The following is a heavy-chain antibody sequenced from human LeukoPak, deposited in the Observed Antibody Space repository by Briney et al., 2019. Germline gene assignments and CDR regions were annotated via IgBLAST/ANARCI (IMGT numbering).Heavy chain of an antibody. CDR2: IYYSGRT. CDR3: ARDTHSSARGAFDI. CDR1: GGSISSGGYY. D-gene: IGHD2-15*01. J-gene: IGHJ3*02. Sequence: SQTLSLTCSVSGGSISSGGYYWSWIRQHPGKGLEWIGYIYYSGRTYYNPSLKSRVTISVDTSKNQFSLKLSSVTAADTAVYYCARDTHSSARGAFDIWGQGTMVTVSS. V-gene: IGHV4-31*03.